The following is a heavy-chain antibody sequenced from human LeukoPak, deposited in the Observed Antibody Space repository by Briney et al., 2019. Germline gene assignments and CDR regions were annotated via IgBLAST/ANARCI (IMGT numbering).Heavy chain of an antibody. V-gene: IGHV1-46*01. CDR3: ARDLPYCSGGSCYPSYYFDY. CDR2: INPSGGST. J-gene: IGHJ4*02. Sequence: ASVKVSCKASGYTFTSYYMHWVRQAPGQGLEWMGIINPSGGSTSYAQKFQGRVTMTRDMSTSTVYMELSSLRSEDTAVYYCARDLPYCSGGSCYPSYYFDYWGQGTLVTVSS. D-gene: IGHD2-15*01. CDR1: GYTFTSYY.